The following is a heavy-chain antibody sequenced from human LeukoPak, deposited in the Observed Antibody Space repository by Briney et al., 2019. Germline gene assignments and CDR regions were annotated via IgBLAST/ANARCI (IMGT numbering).Heavy chain of an antibody. V-gene: IGHV3-9*01. CDR1: GFTFDDYA. Sequence: QPGRSLRLSCAASGFTFDDYAMHWVRQAPGKGLEWVSGISWNSGSIGYADSVKGRFTISRDNAKNSLYLQMNSLRAEDTAMYYCARIPLGIAAAGTDYWGQGTLVTVSS. J-gene: IGHJ4*02. D-gene: IGHD6-13*01. CDR3: ARIPLGIAAAGTDY. CDR2: ISWNSGSI.